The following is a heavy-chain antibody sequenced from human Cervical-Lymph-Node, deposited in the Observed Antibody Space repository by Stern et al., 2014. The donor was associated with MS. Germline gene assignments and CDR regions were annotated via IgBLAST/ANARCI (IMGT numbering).Heavy chain of an antibody. CDR3: ARDTSSPERSDW. CDR2: ITDGGSS. Sequence: EVQLVESGGGVIQPGGSLRLSCTASGFTVSRDYMTWVRQAPGKGLEWVALITDGGSSFYTDSLKGRFTIPRDDSKNTVYLHMTSLRAEDTAMYYCARDTSSPERSDWWGQGTLVTVSA. J-gene: IGHJ4*02. CDR1: GFTVSRDY. D-gene: IGHD1-1*01. V-gene: IGHV3-53*01.